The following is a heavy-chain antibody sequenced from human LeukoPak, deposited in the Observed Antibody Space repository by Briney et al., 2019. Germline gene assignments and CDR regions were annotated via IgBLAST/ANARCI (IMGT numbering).Heavy chain of an antibody. Sequence: GGSLRLSCAASGFTFSNHGIHWVRQAPGKGLEWVAVISYDGNNKYYADSVKGRFTISRDNSKNTLFLQMNSLRAEDTAVYYCAKGVDYCSGGSCPADYWGPGTLVTVSS. CDR2: ISYDGNNK. CDR1: GFTFSNHG. D-gene: IGHD2-15*01. CDR3: AKGVDYCSGGSCPADY. V-gene: IGHV3-30*18. J-gene: IGHJ4*02.